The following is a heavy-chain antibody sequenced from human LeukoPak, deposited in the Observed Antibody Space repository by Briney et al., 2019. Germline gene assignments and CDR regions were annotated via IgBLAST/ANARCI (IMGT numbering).Heavy chain of an antibody. D-gene: IGHD3-9*01. Sequence: SETLSLTCTVSGGSISSSSYYWGWIRQAPGKGLEWIGSIYYSGSTYYNPSLKSRVTISVDKSKNQFSLKLSSVTAADTAVYYCARRGKYDILTDAFDIWGQGTMVTVSS. CDR1: GGSISSSSYY. CDR2: IYYSGST. V-gene: IGHV4-39*07. J-gene: IGHJ3*02. CDR3: ARRGKYDILTDAFDI.